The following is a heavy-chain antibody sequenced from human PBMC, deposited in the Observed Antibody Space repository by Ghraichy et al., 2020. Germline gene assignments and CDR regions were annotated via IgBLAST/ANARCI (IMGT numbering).Heavy chain of an antibody. CDR3: ARATVANTSPFDF. V-gene: IGHV1-3*01. Sequence: ASVKVSCKTSGYTFSSYSIHWVRQAPGQRLEWMGWINAGTGNTKYSQRFQDRVTFTRDTSANTAYLEVSSLKSEDTAVFYCARATVANTSPFDFWGQGALVTVSS. CDR2: INAGTGNT. CDR1: GYTFSSYS. J-gene: IGHJ4*02. D-gene: IGHD4-17*01.